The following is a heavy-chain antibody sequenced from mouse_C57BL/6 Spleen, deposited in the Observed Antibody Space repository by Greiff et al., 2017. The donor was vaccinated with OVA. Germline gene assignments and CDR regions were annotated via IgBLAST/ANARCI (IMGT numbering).Heavy chain of an antibody. J-gene: IGHJ1*03. D-gene: IGHD2-4*01. CDR1: GYTFTSYW. Sequence: QVQLKQPGAELVKPGASVKLSCKASGYTFTSYWMHWVKQRPGQGLEWIGMIHPNSGSTNYNEKFKSKATLTVDKSSSTAYMQLSSLTSEDSAVYYCARRRLDWYVDVWGTGTTVTVSS. CDR3: ARRRLDWYVDV. CDR2: IHPNSGST. V-gene: IGHV1-64*01.